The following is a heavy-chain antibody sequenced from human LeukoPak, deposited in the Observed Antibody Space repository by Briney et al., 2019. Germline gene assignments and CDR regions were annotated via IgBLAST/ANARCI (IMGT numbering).Heavy chain of an antibody. CDR2: INPSGGST. J-gene: IGHJ3*02. D-gene: IGHD4-17*01. Sequence: ASVKVSCKASGYTFTSYYIHWVRQAPGQGLEWMGIINPSGGSTSYAQKFQGRVTMTRDTSTSTVYMELSSLRSEDTAVYYCARVPYGEGDAFDIWGQGTMVTVSS. CDR1: GYTFTSYY. V-gene: IGHV1-46*01. CDR3: ARVPYGEGDAFDI.